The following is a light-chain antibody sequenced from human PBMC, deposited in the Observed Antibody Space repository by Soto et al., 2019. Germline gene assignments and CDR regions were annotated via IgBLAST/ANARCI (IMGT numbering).Light chain of an antibody. V-gene: IGLV2-14*01. CDR2: DVS. CDR1: SSDVGGYNY. J-gene: IGLJ2*01. CDR3: SSYTSSSTVV. Sequence: QSALTQPASVSGSPGHSITISCTGTSSDVGGYNYVSWYQQHLGKAPKLMIYDVSNRPSGVSNRLSGSKSGNTASLTISGLQAEDEADCYCSSYTSSSTVVFGGGTKLTVL.